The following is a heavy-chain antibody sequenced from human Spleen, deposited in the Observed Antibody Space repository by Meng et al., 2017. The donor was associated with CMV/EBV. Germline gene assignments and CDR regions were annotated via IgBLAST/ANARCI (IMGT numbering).Heavy chain of an antibody. Sequence: GGSLRLSCAASDFSFSNAWVNWVRQAPGKGLEWVGLIKSKTDGGTTDYAAPVKGRFTISRDDSKNTLYLQMNSLKTEDTAVYYCTTALRLTLFGVVTQGDYWGQGTLVTVSS. D-gene: IGHD3-3*01. CDR1: DFSFSNAW. CDR2: IKSKTDGGTT. V-gene: IGHV3-15*01. J-gene: IGHJ4*02. CDR3: TTALRLTLFGVVTQGDY.